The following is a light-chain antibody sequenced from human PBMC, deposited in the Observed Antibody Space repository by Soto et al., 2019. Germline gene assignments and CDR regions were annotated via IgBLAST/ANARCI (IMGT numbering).Light chain of an antibody. CDR2: GST. V-gene: IGLV1-40*01. Sequence: QSVLTQPPSVSGAPGQWVTISCTGSNSNIGAGYDVHWYQQLPGAAPKLLIYGSTKRPSGVPDRFSGSKSGTSASLAITGLQAEDEADYYCQSYDSSLSSFYVFGTGTKV. J-gene: IGLJ1*01. CDR3: QSYDSSLSSFYV. CDR1: NSNIGAGYD.